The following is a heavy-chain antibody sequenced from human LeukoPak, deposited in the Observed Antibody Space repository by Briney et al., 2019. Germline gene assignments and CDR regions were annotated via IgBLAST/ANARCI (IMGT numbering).Heavy chain of an antibody. CDR2: IYYSGST. CDR1: GGSISSYY. Sequence: PSETLSLTCTVSGGSISSYYWSWIRQPPGKGLEWIGYIYYSGSTTYNPSLKSRVTISVDTSKNQFSLKLSSVTAADTAVYYCARDRRIVNYYYGMDVWGQGTTVTVSS. D-gene: IGHD1-26*01. CDR3: ARDRRIVNYYYGMDV. J-gene: IGHJ6*02. V-gene: IGHV4-59*01.